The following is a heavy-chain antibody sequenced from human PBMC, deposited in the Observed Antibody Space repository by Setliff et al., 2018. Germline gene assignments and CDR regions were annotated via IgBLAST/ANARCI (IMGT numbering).Heavy chain of an antibody. J-gene: IGHJ3*02. CDR2: INHSGSG. CDR3: RQAVVGRDVFDI. CDR1: GGSISSMSYY. V-gene: IGHV4-39*07. D-gene: IGHD1-1*01. Sequence: SETLSLTCTVSGGSISSMSYYWGWIRQPPGKGLEWFGEINHSGSGDYNPSFKGRVTISVDTSKKQFSLTLTSVTAADTALYYCRQAVVGRDVFDIWGQGTVVTVSS.